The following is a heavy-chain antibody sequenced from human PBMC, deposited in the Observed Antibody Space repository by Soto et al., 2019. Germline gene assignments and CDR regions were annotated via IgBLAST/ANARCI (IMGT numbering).Heavy chain of an antibody. CDR1: GFTFSSYE. D-gene: IGHD5-12*01. V-gene: IGHV3-48*03. Sequence: GGSLRLSCAASGFTFSSYEMNWVRQAPGKGLEWVSYISSSGSTIYYADSVKGRFTISRDNAKNSLYLQMNSLRAEDTAVYYCARDGLVGYSGYDPTNAFDIWGQGTMVTVSS. CDR3: ARDGLVGYSGYDPTNAFDI. J-gene: IGHJ3*02. CDR2: ISSSGSTI.